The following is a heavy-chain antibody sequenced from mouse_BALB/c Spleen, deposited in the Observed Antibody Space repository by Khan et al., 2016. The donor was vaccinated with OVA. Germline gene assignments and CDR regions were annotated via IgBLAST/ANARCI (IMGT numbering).Heavy chain of an antibody. CDR3: ARDRIDY. CDR2: INPTSGFT. J-gene: IGHJ2*01. CDR1: GYTFTTYW. V-gene: IGHV1-7*01. Sequence: VKLQQSGAELAKPEASVKMSCKASGYTFTTYWMHWVKQRPGQGLEWIGYINPTSGFTDYNQKFKDKATLTADKSSSTAYIQLSSLTSDDSAVYYCARDRIDYWGQGTTLTVSS.